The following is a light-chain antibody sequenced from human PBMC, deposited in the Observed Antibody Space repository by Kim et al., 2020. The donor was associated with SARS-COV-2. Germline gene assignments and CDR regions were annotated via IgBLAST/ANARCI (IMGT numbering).Light chain of an antibody. V-gene: IGLV1-47*01. Sequence: GHRVTSCFAGSGSDLEIKCVYRDQKLAGKAPKRLIHRNNQLTSGVPDRFAGYRSGTSAALAICGLRSEDAADYYCAAWDDSLSGVVFGGGTQLTVL. CDR1: GSDLEIKC. CDR2: RNN. CDR3: AAWDDSLSGVV. J-gene: IGLJ2*01.